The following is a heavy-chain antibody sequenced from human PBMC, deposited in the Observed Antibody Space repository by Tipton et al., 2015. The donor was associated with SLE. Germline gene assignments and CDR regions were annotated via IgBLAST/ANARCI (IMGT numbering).Heavy chain of an antibody. CDR2: MNPTHSNT. CDR3: ARAKWEPDY. D-gene: IGHD1-26*01. V-gene: IGHV1-8*01. CDR1: GYTFISYD. J-gene: IGHJ4*02. Sequence: QLVQSGAEMKKPGASVKVSCKASGYTFISYDINWVRQAAGQGLEWMGWMNPTHSNTGYVQKFQGRVTMTMDTSKSTAYMELSDLTSEDTAVYYCARAKWEPDYWGQGTLVTVSS.